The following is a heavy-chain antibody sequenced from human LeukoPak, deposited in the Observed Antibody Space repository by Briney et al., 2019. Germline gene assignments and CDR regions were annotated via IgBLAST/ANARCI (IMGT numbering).Heavy chain of an antibody. D-gene: IGHD4-11*01. CDR2: IWSDKSNR. V-gene: IGHV3-33*06. J-gene: IGHJ4*02. CDR1: GFIFNHHA. CDR3: AKDAQRGFDYSNSLEY. Sequence: GGSLRLSCAASGFIFNHHAMHWVRQAPGKGLEWVAVIWSDKSNRFYADSVRGCFTISRDDSRKTVYLQMERMAAEDTAIYYCAKDAQRGFDYSNSLEYWGQGALVTVAS.